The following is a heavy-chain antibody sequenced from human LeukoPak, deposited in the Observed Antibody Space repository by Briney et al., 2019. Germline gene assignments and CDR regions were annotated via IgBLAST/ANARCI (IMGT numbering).Heavy chain of an antibody. CDR2: IIPIFGTA. CDR3: ARGSDYYDSSGYYLFDY. J-gene: IGHJ4*02. V-gene: IGHV1-69*13. Sequence: SVKGSCKASGGTFSSYAISWVRQAPGQGLEWMGGIIPIFGTANYAQKFQGRVTITADESTSTAYMELSSLRSEDTAVYYCARGSDYYDSSGYYLFDYWGQGTLVTVSS. CDR1: GGTFSSYA. D-gene: IGHD3-22*01.